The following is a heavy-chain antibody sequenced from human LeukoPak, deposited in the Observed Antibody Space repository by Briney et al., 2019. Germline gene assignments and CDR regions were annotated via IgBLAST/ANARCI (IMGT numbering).Heavy chain of an antibody. CDR1: GGSIRSYF. J-gene: IGHJ4*02. CDR3: ARRPDGTSHFDY. V-gene: IGHV4-59*08. D-gene: IGHD6-6*01. CDR2: VYYSRST. Sequence: PSETLSLTCTVSGGSIRSYFWSWIRQPPGKGLEWIGYVYYSRSTNYNPSLKSRVTISVDTSKKQFSLKLSSVTAADTAVYYCARRPDGTSHFDYWGQGTLVTVSS.